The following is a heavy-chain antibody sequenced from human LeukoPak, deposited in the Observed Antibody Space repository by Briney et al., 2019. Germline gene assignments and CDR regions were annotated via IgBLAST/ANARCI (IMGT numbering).Heavy chain of an antibody. D-gene: IGHD5-18*01. CDR1: GFTFSSYA. J-gene: IGHJ6*02. CDR3: ARDQIQLWFKSDYYYGMDV. Sequence: GGSLRLSCAASGFTFSSYAMHWVRQAPGKGLEWVAVISYDVSNKYYADSVKGRFTISRDNSKNTLYLQMNSLRAEDTAVYYCARDQIQLWFKSDYYYGMDVWGQGTTVTVSS. V-gene: IGHV3-30-3*01. CDR2: ISYDVSNK.